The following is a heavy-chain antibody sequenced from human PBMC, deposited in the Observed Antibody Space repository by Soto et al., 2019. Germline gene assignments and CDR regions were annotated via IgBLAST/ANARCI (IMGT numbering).Heavy chain of an antibody. D-gene: IGHD3-10*01. CDR3: AVSNYRGSGSPYDY. Sequence: EVHLLESGGDLVQPGGSLRLSCAASGSTFSDRAMTWVRQAPGKGLEWVSALTPRGFNTYYTDSVRGRFTIYRDNSRNTLYLEMKSLRAEDTATYYCAVSNYRGSGSPYDYWGQGTRVAVSS. CDR2: LTPRGFNT. V-gene: IGHV3-23*01. CDR1: GSTFSDRA. J-gene: IGHJ4*02.